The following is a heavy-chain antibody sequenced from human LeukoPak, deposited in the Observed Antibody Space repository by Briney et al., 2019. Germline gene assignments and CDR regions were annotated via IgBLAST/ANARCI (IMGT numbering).Heavy chain of an antibody. Sequence: GGSLRLSCAASGFTFSSYEMNWVRQAPGKGLEWVSYISSSGSTIYYADSVKGRFTISRDNAKNSLYLQTNSLRAEDTAVYYCASYYDYVWGSYRDDYWGQGTLVTVSS. CDR3: ASYYDYVWGSYRDDY. CDR1: GFTFSSYE. V-gene: IGHV3-48*03. D-gene: IGHD3-16*02. CDR2: ISSSGSTI. J-gene: IGHJ4*02.